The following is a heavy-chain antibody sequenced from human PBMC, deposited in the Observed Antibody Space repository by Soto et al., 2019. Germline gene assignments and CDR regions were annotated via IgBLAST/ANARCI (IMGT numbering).Heavy chain of an antibody. D-gene: IGHD2-15*01. CDR2: IHPGDSDT. V-gene: IGHV5-51*01. CDR3: VRQGLNRMSPVPATSDY. J-gene: IGHJ4*02. CDR1: GYTFTNYW. Sequence: GESLKISCKGSGYTFTNYWIAWVRQMPGKGLEWMGIIHPGDSDTRYTPSFHGQVTISVDRSTSTAYLQWSSLEASDTAIYYCVRQGLNRMSPVPATSDYWGQGTLVTVSS.